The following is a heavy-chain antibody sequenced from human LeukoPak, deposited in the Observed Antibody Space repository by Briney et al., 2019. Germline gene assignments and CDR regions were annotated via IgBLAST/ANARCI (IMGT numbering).Heavy chain of an antibody. V-gene: IGHV4-39*01. J-gene: IGHJ4*02. Sequence: PSETLSLTCTVPGGSISSSSYYWGWIRQPPGKGLEWIGSIYYSGSTYYNPSLKSRVTISVDTSKNQFSLKLSSVTAADTAVYYCAREKYYYDSSGYQPFDYWGQGTLVTVSS. CDR3: AREKYYYDSSGYQPFDY. D-gene: IGHD3-22*01. CDR1: GGSISSSSYY. CDR2: IYYSGST.